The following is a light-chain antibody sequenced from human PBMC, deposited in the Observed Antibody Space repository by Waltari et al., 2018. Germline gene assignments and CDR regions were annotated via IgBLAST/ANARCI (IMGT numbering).Light chain of an antibody. J-gene: IGLJ3*02. V-gene: IGLV1-40*01. CDR3: QSFDSSLSASV. CDR1: SSNFGAGYD. Sequence: QSVLTQPPSMSGAPGQKVTIPCTGGSSNFGAGYDVHWYQQFPGTAPKLLIFGNTNRPSGVPGRSSGSKSGTSASLAIAGLQSEDEAVYYCQSFDSSLSASVFGGGTKLTVL. CDR2: GNT.